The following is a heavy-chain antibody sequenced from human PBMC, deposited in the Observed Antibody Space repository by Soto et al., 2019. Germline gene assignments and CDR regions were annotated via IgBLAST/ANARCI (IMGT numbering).Heavy chain of an antibody. CDR2: ISYDGSNK. J-gene: IGHJ4*02. CDR1: GFTFSSYG. CDR3: AKVLAARAFDY. D-gene: IGHD6-6*01. Sequence: GGSLRLSCAASGFTFSSYGMHWVRQAPGKGLEWVAVISYDGSNKYYADSVKGRFTISRDNSKNTLYLQMNSLRAEDTAVYYCAKVLAARAFDYWGQGTLVTVSS. V-gene: IGHV3-30*18.